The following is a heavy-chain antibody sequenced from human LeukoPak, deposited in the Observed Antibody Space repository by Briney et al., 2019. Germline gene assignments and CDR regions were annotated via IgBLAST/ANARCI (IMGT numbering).Heavy chain of an antibody. J-gene: IGHJ4*02. D-gene: IGHD6-13*01. CDR2: ISSSSSYI. Sequence: GGSLRLSCAASGFTFSSYSMNWVRQAPGKGLEWVSSISSSSSYIYYADSVKGRFTISRDNAKNSLYLQMNSLRAEDTAVYYCARFGYSTYYFDYWGQGTLVTVSS. CDR1: GFTFSSYS. V-gene: IGHV3-21*01. CDR3: ARFGYSTYYFDY.